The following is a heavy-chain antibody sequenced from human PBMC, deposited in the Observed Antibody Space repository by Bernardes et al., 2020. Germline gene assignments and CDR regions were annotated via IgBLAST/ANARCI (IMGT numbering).Heavy chain of an antibody. V-gene: IGHV2-5*02. D-gene: IGHD3-16*02. CDR2: IYWDDDK. CDR1: GFSLSPSGVG. J-gene: IGHJ6*02. CDR3: AHTYYDYVWGSYRRRGYYGMDV. Sequence: SGTTLLKPTQTLTLTCTFSGFSLSPSGVGVGWIRQPPGKALEWLALIYWDDDKRYSPSLKSRLTITKDTSKNQVVLTMTNMDPVDTATYYCAHTYYDYVWGSYRRRGYYGMDVWGQGTTVTVSS.